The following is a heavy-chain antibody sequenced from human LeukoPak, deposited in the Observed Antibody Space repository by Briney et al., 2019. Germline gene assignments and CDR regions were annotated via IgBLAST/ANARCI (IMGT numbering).Heavy chain of an antibody. Sequence: SETLSLTCTVSGGSLSSASYYWGWIRQPPGKGLEWIASVYYSGRTYYNPSLKSRVTISVDTSNNQFSLKLDSVTAADTAVYYCARQGISAPGTRQCFDPWGQGTLVTVSS. CDR1: GGSLSSASYY. CDR2: VYYSGRT. D-gene: IGHD6-13*01. J-gene: IGHJ5*02. V-gene: IGHV4-39*01. CDR3: ARQGISAPGTRQCFDP.